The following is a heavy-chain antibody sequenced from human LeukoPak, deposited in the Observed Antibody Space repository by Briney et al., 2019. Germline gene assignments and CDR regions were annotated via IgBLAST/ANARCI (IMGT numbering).Heavy chain of an antibody. CDR2: IYPGDSDT. J-gene: IGHJ6*03. CDR1: GYSFTSYW. V-gene: IGHV5-51*01. Sequence: GESLKISCKGSGYSFTSYWIGWVRQMPGKGLEWMGIIYPGDSDTRYSPSFQGRVTISADKSISTAYLQWSSLKASDTAMYYCARLRDYDFWSGYYTGHNYYYYMDVWGKGTTVTVSS. D-gene: IGHD3-3*01. CDR3: ARLRDYDFWSGYYTGHNYYYYMDV.